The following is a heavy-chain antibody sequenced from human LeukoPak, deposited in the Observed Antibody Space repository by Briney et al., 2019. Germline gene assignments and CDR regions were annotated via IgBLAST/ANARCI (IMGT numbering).Heavy chain of an antibody. D-gene: IGHD3-22*01. CDR3: ARVVYYYDSSGYPPLWYFDH. CDR2: IYYSGST. V-gene: IGHV4-39*07. J-gene: IGHJ2*01. CDR1: GGSISSSSYY. Sequence: SETLSLTCTVSGGSISSSSYYWGWIRQPPGKGLEWIGSIYYSGSTYYNPSLKSRVTISVDTSKNQFSLELSSVTAADTAVYYCARVVYYYDSSGYPPLWYFDHWGRGTLVTVSS.